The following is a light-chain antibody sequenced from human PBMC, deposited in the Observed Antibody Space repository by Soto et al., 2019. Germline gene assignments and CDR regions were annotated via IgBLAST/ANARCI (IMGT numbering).Light chain of an antibody. V-gene: IGKV3-20*01. CDR2: GAS. J-gene: IGKJ1*01. CDR3: QQYGSSPRT. CDR1: QSVSSSY. Sequence: EIVLTQYPGTLSLSPGERSTLSCISSQSVSSSYLAWYQQKPGQAPRLLIYGASSRATGIPDRFSGSGSGTDFTLTISRLEPEDFAVYYCQQYGSSPRTFGQGTNVDIK.